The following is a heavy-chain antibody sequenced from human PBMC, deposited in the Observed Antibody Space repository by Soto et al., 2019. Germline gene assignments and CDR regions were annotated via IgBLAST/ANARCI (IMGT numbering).Heavy chain of an antibody. V-gene: IGHV3-30-3*01. CDR1: GFTFSSYA. D-gene: IGHD2-21*02. Sequence: PGGSLRLSCAASGFTFSSYAMHWVRQAPGKGLEWVAVISYDGSNKYYADSVKGRFTISRDNSKNTLYLQMNSLRAEDTAVYYCARDPVAYCGGDCRTFDYWGQGTLVTVPQ. J-gene: IGHJ4*02. CDR2: ISYDGSNK. CDR3: ARDPVAYCGGDCRTFDY.